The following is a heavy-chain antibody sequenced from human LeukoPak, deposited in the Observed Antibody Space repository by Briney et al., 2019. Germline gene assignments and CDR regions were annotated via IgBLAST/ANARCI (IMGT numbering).Heavy chain of an antibody. J-gene: IGHJ5*02. Sequence: PSETLSLTCSVYGGSFSDYYWSWIRQPPGKGLEWIGEISHSGSTKFNPSLKSRVTISVDTSRNQFSLNLTSVTAADTAVYYCARAGLSIFGMITPNWFDPRGQGTLVSVSS. V-gene: IGHV4-34*01. D-gene: IGHD3-3*01. CDR3: ARAGLSIFGMITPNWFDP. CDR2: ISHSGST. CDR1: GGSFSDYY.